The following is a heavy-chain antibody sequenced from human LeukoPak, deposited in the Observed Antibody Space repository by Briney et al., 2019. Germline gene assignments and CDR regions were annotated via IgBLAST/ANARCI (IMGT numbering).Heavy chain of an antibody. CDR2: ISGSGGST. V-gene: IGHV3-23*01. Sequence: PGGSLRLSFAASGFTFSSYAMSWVRQAPGKGLEWVSAISGSGGSTYYADSVKGRFTISRDNSKNTLYLQMNSLRAEDTAVYYCAKAFGEGSSSRLDAFDIWGQGTMVTVSS. CDR3: AKAFGEGSSSRLDAFDI. D-gene: IGHD6-6*01. J-gene: IGHJ3*02. CDR1: GFTFSSYA.